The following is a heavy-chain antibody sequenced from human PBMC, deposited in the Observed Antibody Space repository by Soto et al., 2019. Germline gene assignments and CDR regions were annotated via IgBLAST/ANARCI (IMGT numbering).Heavy chain of an antibody. CDR2: IDSDGSNT. V-gene: IGHV3-74*01. J-gene: IGHJ5*02. Sequence: EVQLVESGGGLVPPGGSLRLSCAASGFTFNRYWMHWVRQAPGKGLVWVSRIDSDGSNTRYADSVKVRFTISRDTARNTLYLQMNSLRAEDTAVYFCVRDTYTGGWSTWFDPWGQGTLVTVSS. CDR1: GFTFNRYW. D-gene: IGHD2-8*02. CDR3: VRDTYTGGWSTWFDP.